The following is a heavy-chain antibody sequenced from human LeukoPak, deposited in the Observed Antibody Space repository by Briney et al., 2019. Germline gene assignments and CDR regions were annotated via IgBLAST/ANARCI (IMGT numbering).Heavy chain of an antibody. V-gene: IGHV3-30*18. CDR2: ISYDGSNK. CDR3: AKGQQYGSGSYHFDY. J-gene: IGHJ4*02. Sequence: QAGGSLRLSCAASGFTFSSYGMHWVRQAPGKGLEWVAVISYDGSNKYYADSVKGRFTISRDNSKNTLYLQMNSLRAEDTAVYYCAKGQQYGSGSYHFDYWGQGTLVTVSS. CDR1: GFTFSSYG. D-gene: IGHD3-10*01.